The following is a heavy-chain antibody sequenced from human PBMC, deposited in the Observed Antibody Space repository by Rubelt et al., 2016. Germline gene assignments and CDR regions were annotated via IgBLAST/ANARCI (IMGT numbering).Heavy chain of an antibody. V-gene: IGHV3-15*07. CDR2: IKSKTDGGTT. Sequence: SVSNAWMNWVRQAPGKGLEWVGRIKSKTDGGTTDYAAPVKGRFTISRDDSKNTLYLQMNSLKTEDTAVYYCTSEIAVAGLEVWSNWGQGTLVTVSS. CDR3: TSEIAVAGLEVWSN. CDR1: SVSNAW. D-gene: IGHD6-19*01. J-gene: IGHJ4*02.